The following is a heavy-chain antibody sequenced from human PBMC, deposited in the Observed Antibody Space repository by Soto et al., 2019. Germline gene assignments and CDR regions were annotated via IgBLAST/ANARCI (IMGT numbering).Heavy chain of an antibody. J-gene: IGHJ4*02. Sequence: SETLSLTCAVYGGSFSGYYWSWIRQPPGEGLEWIGEINHSGSTNYNPSLKSRVTISVDTSKNQFSLKLSSVTAADTAVYYCASEAAAGPPFDYWGQGTLVTVSS. CDR2: INHSGST. D-gene: IGHD6-13*01. CDR3: ASEAAAGPPFDY. CDR1: GGSFSGYY. V-gene: IGHV4-34*01.